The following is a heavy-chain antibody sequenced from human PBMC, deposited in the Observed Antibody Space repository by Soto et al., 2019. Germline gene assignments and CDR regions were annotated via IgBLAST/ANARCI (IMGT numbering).Heavy chain of an antibody. J-gene: IGHJ4*02. CDR2: INHSGST. CDR3: ARQAGSYYDS. Sequence: PSETLSLTCAVYGGSFSGYYWSWIRQPPGKGLEWIGYINHSGSTTYNPSLKSRVTMSVDTSKNQFSLNLSSVTAADTAVYYCARQAGSYYDSWGQGTLVT. V-gene: IGHV4-34*01. CDR1: GGSFSGYY.